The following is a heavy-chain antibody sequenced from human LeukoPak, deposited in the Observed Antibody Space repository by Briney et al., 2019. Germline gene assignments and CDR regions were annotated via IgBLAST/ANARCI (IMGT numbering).Heavy chain of an antibody. D-gene: IGHD6-13*01. CDR3: TRRPYSSSWYYFDY. Sequence: PGGSLRLSCAASGFTFSSYNMNWVRQAPGKGLEWVSYISSSGSMLHYADSVEGRFTISRDNAKNSLYLQMSSLRVEDTAVYYCTRRPYSSSWYYFDYWGQGTLVTVSS. CDR1: GFTFSSYN. V-gene: IGHV3-48*04. CDR2: ISSSGSML. J-gene: IGHJ4*02.